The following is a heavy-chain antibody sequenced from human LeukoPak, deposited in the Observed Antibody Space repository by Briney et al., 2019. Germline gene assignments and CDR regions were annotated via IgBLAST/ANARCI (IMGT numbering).Heavy chain of an antibody. J-gene: IGHJ4*02. CDR1: GFTFSSYW. D-gene: IGHD3-3*01. CDR3: AKTKGDYDFWSGYTPYFFDY. Sequence: GGSLRLSCAASGFTFSSYWMSWVRQAPGKGLEWVANIKQDGSEKYYVDSVKGRFTISRDSARNSLYLQMNSLRAEDTAVYHCAKTKGDYDFWSGYTPYFFDYWGQGTLVTVSS. CDR2: IKQDGSEK. V-gene: IGHV3-7*01.